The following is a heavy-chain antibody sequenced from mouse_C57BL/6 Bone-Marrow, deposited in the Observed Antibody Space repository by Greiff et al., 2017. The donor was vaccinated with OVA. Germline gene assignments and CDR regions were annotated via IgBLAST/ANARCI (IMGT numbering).Heavy chain of an antibody. CDR1: GFTFSSYA. J-gene: IGHJ1*03. CDR3: ARDQGELVWYFDV. CDR2: ISDGGSYT. V-gene: IGHV5-4*01. Sequence: EVQLVESGGGLVKPGGSLKLSCAASGFTFSSYAMSWVRQTPEKRLEWVATISDGGSYTYYPDNVKGRVTISRDNAKNNLYLQMSHLKSEDTAMYDCARDQGELVWYFDVWGTGTTVTVSS. D-gene: IGHD4-1*01.